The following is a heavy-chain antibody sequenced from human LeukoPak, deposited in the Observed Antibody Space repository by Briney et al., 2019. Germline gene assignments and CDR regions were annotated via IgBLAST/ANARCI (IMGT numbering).Heavy chain of an antibody. CDR3: TRGRWLQLPGDY. CDR1: GFTFGDYA. V-gene: IGHV3-49*04. D-gene: IGHD5-24*01. Sequence: GGSLRLSCTASGFTFGDYAMSWVRQAPGKGLEWVGFIRSKASGGATEYGASVKSRFTISRDDSKSIAYLQMNSLKTEDTAVYYCTRGRWLQLPGDYWGQGTLVTVSS. J-gene: IGHJ4*02. CDR2: IRSKASGGAT.